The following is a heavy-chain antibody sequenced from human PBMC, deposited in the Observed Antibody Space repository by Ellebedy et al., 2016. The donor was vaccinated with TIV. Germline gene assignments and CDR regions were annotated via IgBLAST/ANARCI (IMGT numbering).Heavy chain of an antibody. CDR1: VDTPSAAIG. CDR2: ACYSSKWNN. V-gene: IGHV6-1*01. Sequence: SQTLSLTSVISVDTPSAAIGCNWTTQPPSRGLEWLGRACYSSKWNNDYAVSLKSRITINPDPSKNLFSLQLNSVTPADTAVYYCARGWCGGGMGVWGQGTTVTVSS. J-gene: IGHJ6*01. D-gene: IGHD3-10*01. CDR3: ARGWCGGGMGV.